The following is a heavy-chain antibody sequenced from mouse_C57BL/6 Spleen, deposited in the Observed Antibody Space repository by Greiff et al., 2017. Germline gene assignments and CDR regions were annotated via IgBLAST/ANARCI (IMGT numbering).Heavy chain of an antibody. CDR3: AGTYGSSYDYFDY. J-gene: IGHJ2*01. D-gene: IGHD1-1*01. V-gene: IGHV5-16*01. CDR2: INYDGSST. Sequence: EVQLVEPEGGLVQPGSSMKLSCTASGFTFSDYYMAWVRQVPEKGLEWVANINYDGSSTYYQDSLKSRFIISRDNAKNTPSLQMSSLKSEDTATYYCAGTYGSSYDYFDYWGQGTTLTVSS. CDR1: GFTFSDYY.